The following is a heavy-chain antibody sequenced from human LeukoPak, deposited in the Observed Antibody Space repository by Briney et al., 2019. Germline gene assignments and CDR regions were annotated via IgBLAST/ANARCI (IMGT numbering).Heavy chain of an antibody. V-gene: IGHV4-39*01. D-gene: IGHD2-2*01. CDR2: IYYSGST. CDR3: ASPGYCSSTNCDPFFGPDFYYMDV. Sequence: PSETLSLTCTVSGGSISSSSYYWGWIRQPPGKGLEWIGSIYYSGSTYYNPSLKSRVTISVYTSKNQFSLKLSSVTAADTAVYYCASPGYCSSTNCDPFFGPDFYYMDVWGKGTTVTVSS. CDR1: GGSISSSSYY. J-gene: IGHJ6*03.